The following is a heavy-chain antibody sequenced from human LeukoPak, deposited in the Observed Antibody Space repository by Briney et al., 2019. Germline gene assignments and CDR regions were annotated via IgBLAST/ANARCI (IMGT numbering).Heavy chain of an antibody. D-gene: IGHD2-2*02. CDR1: GGSISSGSYY. Sequence: SQTLSLTCTVSGGSISSGSYYWSWLRQPAGKGLEWIGRIYTSGGTNYNPSLKSRVTISVDTSKNQFSLKLSSVTAADTAVYYCAVHGYCSSTSCYKGQDYFDYWGQGTLVTVSS. V-gene: IGHV4-61*02. CDR3: AVHGYCSSTSCYKGQDYFDY. CDR2: IYTSGGT. J-gene: IGHJ4*02.